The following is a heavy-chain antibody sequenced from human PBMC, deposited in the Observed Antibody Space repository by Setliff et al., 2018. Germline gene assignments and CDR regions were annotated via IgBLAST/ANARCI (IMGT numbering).Heavy chain of an antibody. Sequence: PGGSLRLSCAASGFTFTSYAMRWVRQAPGKGLEWVSSTSGSGGSTYYADSVKGRFTISRDNSNNALYLQMNSLRAEDTAIYYCAKGGYSGSHYFDYWGQGTLVTVSS. CDR1: GFTFTSYA. J-gene: IGHJ4*02. D-gene: IGHD1-26*01. V-gene: IGHV3-23*01. CDR2: TSGSGGST. CDR3: AKGGYSGSHYFDY.